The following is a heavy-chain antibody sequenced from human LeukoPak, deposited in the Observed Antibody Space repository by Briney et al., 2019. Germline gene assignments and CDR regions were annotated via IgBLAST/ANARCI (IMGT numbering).Heavy chain of an antibody. CDR2: IYYSGST. Sequence: KASETLSLTCTVSGGSISSYYWSWIRQPPGKGLEWIGYIYYSGSTNYNPSLKSRVTISVDTSKNQFSLKLSSVTAADTAVYYCARDFDYMGKGWFDPWGQGTLVTVSS. D-gene: IGHD4-11*01. V-gene: IGHV4-59*01. CDR3: ARDFDYMGKGWFDP. CDR1: GGSISSYY. J-gene: IGHJ5*02.